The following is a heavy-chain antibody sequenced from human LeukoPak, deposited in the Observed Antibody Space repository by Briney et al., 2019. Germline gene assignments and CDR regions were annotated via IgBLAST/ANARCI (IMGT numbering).Heavy chain of an antibody. D-gene: IGHD6-13*01. CDR2: ISSSSSYT. J-gene: IGHJ3*02. V-gene: IGHV3-21*01. CDR3: ARDRGVGIGAFDI. CDR1: GFTFSSYS. Sequence: GGSLRLSCAASGFTFSSYSMSWVRQAPGKGLEWVSSISSSSSYTYYADSVKGRFTISRDNAKNSLYLQMNSLRANDTAVYSRARDRGVGIGAFDICGQGTMVTVSS.